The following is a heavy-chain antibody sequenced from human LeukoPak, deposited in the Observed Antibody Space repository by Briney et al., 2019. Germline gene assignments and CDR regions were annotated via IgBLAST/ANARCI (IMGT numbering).Heavy chain of an antibody. V-gene: IGHV1-2*02. Sequence: ASVKVSCKASGYTFTSYGISWVRQAPGQGLEWMGWINPYSGGTNYAQKFRGRVTMTRDTSISTAYMELSSLRSDDTAVYYCARSAAPYYDTTGYLVYWGQGTLVTVSS. CDR2: INPYSGGT. D-gene: IGHD3-22*01. J-gene: IGHJ4*02. CDR3: ARSAAPYYDTTGYLVY. CDR1: GYTFTSYG.